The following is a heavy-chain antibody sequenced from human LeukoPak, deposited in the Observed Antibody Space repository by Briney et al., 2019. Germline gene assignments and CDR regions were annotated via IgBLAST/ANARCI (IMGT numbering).Heavy chain of an antibody. J-gene: IGHJ6*02. D-gene: IGHD2-2*01. CDR2: ISGSGGST. Sequence: ETGGSLRLSCAASGFTFSSYAMSWVRQAPGKGLEWVSGISGSGGSTYYADSVKGRFTISRDNSKNTLYLQMNSLRAEDTAVYYCAKGGCSSTSCYGTYYYYGMDVWGQGTRSPSP. CDR1: GFTFSSYA. CDR3: AKGGCSSTSCYGTYYYYGMDV. V-gene: IGHV3-23*01.